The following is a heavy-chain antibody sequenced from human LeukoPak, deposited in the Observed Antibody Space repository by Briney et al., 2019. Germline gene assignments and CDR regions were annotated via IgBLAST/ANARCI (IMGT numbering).Heavy chain of an antibody. J-gene: IGHJ4*02. D-gene: IGHD6-13*01. V-gene: IGHV4-34*01. CDR3: ARGSRGSRIAAAGTLNY. CDR1: GFTFSSYA. Sequence: KPGGSLRLSCAASGFTFSSYAMSWVRQAPGKGLEWIGEINHSGSTNYNPSLKSRVTISVDTSKNQFSLKLSSVTAADTAVYYCARGSRGSRIAAAGTLNYWGQGTLVTVSS. CDR2: INHSGST.